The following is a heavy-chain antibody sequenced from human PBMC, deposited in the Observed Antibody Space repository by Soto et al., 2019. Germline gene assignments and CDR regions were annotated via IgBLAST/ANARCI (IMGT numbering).Heavy chain of an antibody. CDR2: ISGSSGST. V-gene: IGHV3-23*01. J-gene: IGHJ4*02. CDR1: GFTFSSYA. CDR3: AKDSIWFGELEGVDY. D-gene: IGHD3-10*01. Sequence: EVQLLESGGGLVQPGGSLRLSCAASGFTFSSYAMSWVRQAPGKGLEWVSAISGSSGSTYYADSVKGRFTISRDNSKNTLYLQMNSLRAEDTAVYYCAKDSIWFGELEGVDYWGQGTLVTVSS.